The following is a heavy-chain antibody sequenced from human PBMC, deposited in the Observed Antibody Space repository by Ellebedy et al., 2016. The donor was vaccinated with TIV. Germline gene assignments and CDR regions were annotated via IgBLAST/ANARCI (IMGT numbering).Heavy chain of an antibody. J-gene: IGHJ6*02. Sequence: GESLKISCAASGFTFSSYWMNWVRQAPGKGLEWVANIKEDGSEKYYVDSVKGRFTISRDNAKNSLYLQMNSLRAEDTAVYYCARTMVRGVLNYGMDVWGQGTTVTVSS. D-gene: IGHD3-10*01. CDR3: ARTMVRGVLNYGMDV. V-gene: IGHV3-7*03. CDR2: IKEDGSEK. CDR1: GFTFSSYW.